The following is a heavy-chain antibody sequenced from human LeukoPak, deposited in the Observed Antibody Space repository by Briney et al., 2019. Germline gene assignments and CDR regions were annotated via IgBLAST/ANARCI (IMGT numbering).Heavy chain of an antibody. Sequence: GVSLRLSCAASGFTFSSYTMNWVRQAPGKGLEWVSSISGSSSGIYYADSVRGRFTISRDNAKNSLYLQMNSLGAEDTAVYYCARDRGEGYCGSTSCYFSFDYWGQGTLVTVSS. CDR1: GFTFSSYT. V-gene: IGHV3-21*01. CDR2: ISGSSSGI. J-gene: IGHJ4*02. D-gene: IGHD2-2*01. CDR3: ARDRGEGYCGSTSCYFSFDY.